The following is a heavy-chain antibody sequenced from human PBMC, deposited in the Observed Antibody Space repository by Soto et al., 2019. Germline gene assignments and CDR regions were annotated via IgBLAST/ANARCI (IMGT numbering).Heavy chain of an antibody. D-gene: IGHD2-15*01. CDR3: ARTYCSGGSCYSGTGYYYYGMDV. CDR1: GGSISRYY. Sequence: PSETLSLTCTVSGGSISRYYWSWIRQPPGKGLEWIGYIYYSGSTNYNPSLKSRVTISVDTSKNQFSLRLSSVTAADTAVYYCARTYCSGGSCYSGTGYYYYGMDVWGQGTTVTVSS. J-gene: IGHJ6*02. CDR2: IYYSGST. V-gene: IGHV4-59*01.